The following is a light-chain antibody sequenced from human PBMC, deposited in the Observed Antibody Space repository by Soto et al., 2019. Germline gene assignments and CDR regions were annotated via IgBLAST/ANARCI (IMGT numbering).Light chain of an antibody. CDR3: QSYDTSLSASV. CDR2: DNT. Sequence: QSVLTQPPSVSGAPGQRVTISCTGSRSNIGAGYAVHWYQQLPGTAPKLLIYDNTNRPSGVTDRFSASESGTSASLAITGLQSEDEADYYCQSYDTSLSASVFSGGTKLTVL. J-gene: IGLJ2*01. CDR1: RSNIGAGYA. V-gene: IGLV1-40*01.